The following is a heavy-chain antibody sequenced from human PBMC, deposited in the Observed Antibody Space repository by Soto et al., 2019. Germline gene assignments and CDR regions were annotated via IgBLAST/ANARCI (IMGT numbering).Heavy chain of an antibody. D-gene: IGHD3-22*01. J-gene: IGHJ4*02. CDR1: GFTFSSYG. CDR2: ISYDGSNK. CDR3: AKNYDSSGYYYFDY. Sequence: GGSLRLSCAASGFTFSSYGMHWVRQAPGKGLEWVAVISYDGSNKYYADSVKGRFTISRDNSKNTLYLQMNSLRAEDTAVYYCAKNYDSSGYYYFDYWGQGTLVTVSS. V-gene: IGHV3-30*18.